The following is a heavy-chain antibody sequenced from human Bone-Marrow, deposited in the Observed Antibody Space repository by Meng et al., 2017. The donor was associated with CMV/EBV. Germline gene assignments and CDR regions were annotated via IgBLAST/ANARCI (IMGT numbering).Heavy chain of an antibody. D-gene: IGHD3-3*01. Sequence: ASVKVSCKASGYTFTSYGISWVRQAPGQGLEWMGWISAYNGNTNYAQKLQGRVTMTTDTSTSTAYMELRSLRSDDTAVYYCARLNPGDTSFGVVSIPVRNWFDPWGQGTLVTVSS. CDR3: ARLNPGDTSFGVVSIPVRNWFDP. CDR1: GYTFTSYG. J-gene: IGHJ5*02. CDR2: ISAYNGNT. V-gene: IGHV1-18*01.